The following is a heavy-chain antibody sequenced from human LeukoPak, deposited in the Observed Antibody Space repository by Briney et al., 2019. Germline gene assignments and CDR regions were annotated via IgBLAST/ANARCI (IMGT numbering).Heavy chain of an antibody. CDR3: ARVYSSTSGKNAFDI. CDR2: ISYDGSNK. D-gene: IGHD6-6*01. Sequence: PGGSLRLSCAASGFTFSSYAMHWVRQAPGKGLEWVAVISYDGSNKYYADSVKGRFTISRDNSKNTLYLQMNSLRAEDTAVYYCARVYSSTSGKNAFDIWGQGTMVTVS. V-gene: IGHV3-30-3*01. J-gene: IGHJ3*02. CDR1: GFTFSSYA.